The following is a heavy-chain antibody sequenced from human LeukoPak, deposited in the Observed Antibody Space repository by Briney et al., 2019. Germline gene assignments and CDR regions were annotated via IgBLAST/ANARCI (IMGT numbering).Heavy chain of an antibody. D-gene: IGHD6-13*01. J-gene: IGHJ4*02. CDR3: ARVVIAAAEFDY. V-gene: IGHV1-3*01. CDR2: INAGNGNT. CDR1: GYTFTSYA. Sequence: ASVKVSCKASGYTFTSYAMHWMRQAPGQRLEWMGWINAGNGNTKYSQKFQGRVTITRDTSASTAYMELSSLRSEDTAVYYCARVVIAAAEFDYWGQGTLVTVSS.